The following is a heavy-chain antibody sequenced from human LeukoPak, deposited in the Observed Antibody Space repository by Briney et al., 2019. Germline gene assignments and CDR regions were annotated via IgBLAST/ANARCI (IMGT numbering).Heavy chain of an antibody. J-gene: IGHJ5*02. CDR3: VKARSSGWFPNWFDP. CDR1: GFTFNSAW. D-gene: IGHD6-19*01. V-gene: IGHV3-23*01. CDR2: ISGDGTTT. Sequence: PGGSLRLSCAASGFTFNSAWMNWVRQTPRKGLEWVSAISGDGTTTNYADSMKGRFIISRDNSKNTLYLQMNSLRVEDTAIYYCVKARSSGWFPNWFDPWGQGTLVTVSS.